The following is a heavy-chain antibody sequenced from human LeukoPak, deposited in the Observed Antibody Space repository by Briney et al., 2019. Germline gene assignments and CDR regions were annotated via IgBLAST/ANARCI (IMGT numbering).Heavy chain of an antibody. D-gene: IGHD3-22*01. V-gene: IGHV3-9*01. CDR3: ARDPDSYDSSGYHFDY. CDR1: GFTFDDYA. CDR2: ISWNSGSI. Sequence: GGSLRLSCAASGFTFDDYAMHWVRQAPGKGLEWVSGISWNSGSIGYADSVKGRFTISRDNAKNSLYLHMNSLRAEDTAVYYCARDPDSYDSSGYHFDYWGQGTLVTVSS. J-gene: IGHJ4*02.